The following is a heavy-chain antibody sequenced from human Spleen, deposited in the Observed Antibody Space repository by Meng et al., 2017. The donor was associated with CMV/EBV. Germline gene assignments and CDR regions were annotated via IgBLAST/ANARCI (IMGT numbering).Heavy chain of an antibody. Sequence: ESLKISCAASGLTFSPYAMHWVRQAPGKGLEWIGEINHSGGTNYNPSLNSRVTISLDSSKNQFSLKVISVTAADTAVYYCARGGKYSRSALVRPGYLLDVWGQGTTVTVSS. D-gene: IGHD6-6*01. V-gene: IGHV4-34*01. CDR1: GLTFSPYA. CDR2: INHSGGT. CDR3: ARGGKYSRSALVRPGYLLDV. J-gene: IGHJ6*02.